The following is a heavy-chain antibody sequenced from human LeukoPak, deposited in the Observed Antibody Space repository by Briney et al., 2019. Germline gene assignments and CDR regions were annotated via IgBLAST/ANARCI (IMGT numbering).Heavy chain of an antibody. CDR2: IEPDAKNK. CDR1: GFTFSRPW. Sequence: PGGSLRLSCTASGFTFSRPWMAWISQAPGKGLEWVTNIEPDAKNKYYVDIVKGRFTVSRDNTKNTVSLQMNSLRIEDTAVYYCARVEIRADFDFWGQGVLVTVSS. J-gene: IGHJ4*02. V-gene: IGHV3-7*01. CDR3: ARVEIRADFDF.